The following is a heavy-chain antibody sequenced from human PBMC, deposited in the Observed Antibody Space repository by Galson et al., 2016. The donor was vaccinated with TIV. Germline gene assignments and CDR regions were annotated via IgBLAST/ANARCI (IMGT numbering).Heavy chain of an antibody. V-gene: IGHV1-24*01. Sequence: SGNSLTELVLHWVRQAPGKGLAWMGGFDPEVSKTVYAQRFQGRVTVTADTYRDTAYMELGSLRIEDTAVYYCATVAWFPGLSLDNWGQGTLVTVSS. CDR3: ATVAWFPGLSLDN. CDR2: FDPEVSKT. J-gene: IGHJ4*02. CDR1: GNSLTELV. D-gene: IGHD2/OR15-2a*01.